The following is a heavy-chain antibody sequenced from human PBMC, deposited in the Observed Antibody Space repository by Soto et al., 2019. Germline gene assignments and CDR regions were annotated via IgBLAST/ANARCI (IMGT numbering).Heavy chain of an antibody. CDR3: ARAVPAARIYYYYYGMDV. Sequence: GASVKVSCKASGYTFTGYYMHWVRQAPGQGLEWMGWINPNSGGTNYAQKFQGWVTMTRDTSISTAYMELSRLRSDDTAVYYCARAVPAARIYYYYYGMDVWGPATTVTVSS. V-gene: IGHV1-2*04. CDR2: INPNSGGT. CDR1: GYTFTGYY. J-gene: IGHJ6*02. D-gene: IGHD2-2*01.